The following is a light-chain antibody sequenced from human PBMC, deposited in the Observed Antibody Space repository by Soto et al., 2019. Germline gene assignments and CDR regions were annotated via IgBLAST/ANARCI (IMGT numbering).Light chain of an antibody. V-gene: IGLV2-14*01. CDR2: DVS. J-gene: IGLJ1*01. CDR1: SRDIGNYNY. Sequence: QSALTQPASVSGSPGQSITISCTGTSRDIGNYNYVSWYQQHPGKAPKLMIYDVSNRPSGVSNRFSGSKSANTASLTISGLQGEDEADYYCSSYTSSSTRVFGTGTELTVL. CDR3: SSYTSSSTRV.